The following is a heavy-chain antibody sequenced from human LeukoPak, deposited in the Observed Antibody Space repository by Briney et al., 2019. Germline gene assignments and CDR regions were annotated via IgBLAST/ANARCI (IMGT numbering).Heavy chain of an antibody. CDR3: ARDQVYYDSSGYYRKYYYYYMDV. Sequence: PSETLSLTCTVSGGSISSSTYYWGWIRQPPGKGLEWIGSIHYSGSTYYTPSLKSRVTISVDTSKNQFSLKLSSVTAADTAVYYCARDQVYYDSSGYYRKYYYYYMDVWGKGTTVTISS. CDR1: GGSISSSTYY. J-gene: IGHJ6*03. V-gene: IGHV4-39*07. CDR2: IHYSGST. D-gene: IGHD3-22*01.